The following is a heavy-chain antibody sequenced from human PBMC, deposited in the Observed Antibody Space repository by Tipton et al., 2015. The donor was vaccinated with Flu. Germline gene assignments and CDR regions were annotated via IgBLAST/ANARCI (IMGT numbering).Heavy chain of an antibody. J-gene: IGHJ4*02. CDR2: TSFRGTP. CDR1: GGAIRSHS. V-gene: IGHV4-59*11. CDR3: ARDQGDTESGYYFDH. D-gene: IGHD3-16*01. Sequence: PGLVKPSETLSLICKVAGGAIRSHSWSWIRQPPGKELEWLGSTSFRGTPNNNPSLKSRVTISKDMSQNQVSLNLRSVTAADTAVYFCARDQGDTESGYYFDHWGQGSLVTVSS.